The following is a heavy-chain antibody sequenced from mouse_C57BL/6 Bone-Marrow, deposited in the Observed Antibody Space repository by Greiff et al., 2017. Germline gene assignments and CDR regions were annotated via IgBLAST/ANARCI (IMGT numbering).Heavy chain of an antibody. D-gene: IGHD2-2*01. CDR3: VRREGYDVLAY. J-gene: IGHJ3*01. CDR2: IDPSDSYT. V-gene: IGHV1-69*01. Sequence: QVQLQQPGAELVMPGASVKLSCKASGYTFTSYWMHWVKQRPGQGLEWIGEIDPSDSYTNYNQKFKGKSTLTVDKSSSTAYMQLSSLASEDSAVYCGVRREGYDVLAYWGQGTLVTVSA. CDR1: GYTFTSYW.